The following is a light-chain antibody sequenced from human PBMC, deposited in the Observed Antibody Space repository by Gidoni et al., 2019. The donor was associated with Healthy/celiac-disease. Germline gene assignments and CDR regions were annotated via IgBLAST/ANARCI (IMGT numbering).Light chain of an antibody. CDR3: QVWDSSSDHHVV. CDR1: NIGSKS. J-gene: IGLJ2*01. Sequence: SYVLTQPPSVSVAPGKTARITCGGNNIGSKSVHWYQKKPGQTPVLVIYYDSDQPSGIPGRFSGSNSWNTATLTISRVEAGDEADYYCQVWDSSSDHHVVFGGGTKLTVL. V-gene: IGLV3-21*04. CDR2: YDS.